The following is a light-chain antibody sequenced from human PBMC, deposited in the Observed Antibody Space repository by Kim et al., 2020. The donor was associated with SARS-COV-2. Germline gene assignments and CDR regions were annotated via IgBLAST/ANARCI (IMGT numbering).Light chain of an antibody. CDR1: SSDVVVCGGYTY. CDR2: EVT. Sequence: TITCSTPSSDVVVCGGYTYVSRYQQHPGKAPKLIISEVTKRPSGVPNRFSGSKSGNTASLTVSGLQAEDEADYYCTTHANNNYIFGTGTKVTVL. V-gene: IGLV2-8*01. J-gene: IGLJ1*01. CDR3: TTHANNNYI.